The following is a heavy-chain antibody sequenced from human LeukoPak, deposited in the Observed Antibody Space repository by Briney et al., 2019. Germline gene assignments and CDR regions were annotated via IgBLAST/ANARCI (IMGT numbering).Heavy chain of an antibody. D-gene: IGHD1-14*01. V-gene: IGHV4-59*01. J-gene: IGHJ4*02. CDR3: ARDRALTGADY. CDR1: GGSISSYY. Sequence: SETLSLTCTVSGGSISSYYWSWIRQPPGKGLEWIGYIYYSGSTNYNPSLKSRVTISVDTSRNPFSLKLSSVTAADTAVYYCARDRALTGADYWGQGTLVTVSS. CDR2: IYYSGST.